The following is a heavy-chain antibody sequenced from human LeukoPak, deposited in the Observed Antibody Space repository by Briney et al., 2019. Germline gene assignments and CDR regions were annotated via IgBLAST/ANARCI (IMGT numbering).Heavy chain of an antibody. D-gene: IGHD3-10*01. CDR2: ISGAGGTT. CDR3: AKGRLLWFGELPDF. V-gene: IGHV3-23*01. J-gene: IGHJ4*02. Sequence: GGSLRLSCAASGFTFSSYAMSWVRQAPGKGREWVSSISGAGGTTGYADSVKGRFTISRDNAKNTLYLQMNSLRAEDTALYYCAKGRLLWFGELPDFWGQGTLVTVSS. CDR1: GFTFSSYA.